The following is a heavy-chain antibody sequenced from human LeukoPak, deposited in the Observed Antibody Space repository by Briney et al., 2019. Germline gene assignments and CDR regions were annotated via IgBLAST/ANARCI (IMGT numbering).Heavy chain of an antibody. CDR1: GFTFSDYY. CDR3: ARDEATDYGDYSSPGY. J-gene: IGHJ4*02. Sequence: GGSLRLSCAASGFTFSDYYMSWIRQAPGKGLEWVSYISGSGSTIYYADSVKGRFTISRDNAKNSLYLQMNSLRAEDTAVYYCARDEATDYGDYSSPGYWGQGTLVTVSS. D-gene: IGHD4-17*01. V-gene: IGHV3-11*04. CDR2: ISGSGSTI.